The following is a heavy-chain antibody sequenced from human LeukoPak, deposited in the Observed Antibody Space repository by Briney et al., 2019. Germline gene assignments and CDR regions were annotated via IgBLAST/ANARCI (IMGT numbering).Heavy chain of an antibody. D-gene: IGHD5-24*01. Sequence: GGSPRLSCAASGFSFSSYWMHWVRQAPGKGLVWVSRISSDASSTNYADSVKGRFTISRDNAKNTLYLQMNSLRAEDTAVYYCAMLAKMATIDDFDYWGQGTLVTVSS. CDR1: GFSFSSYW. J-gene: IGHJ4*02. CDR3: AMLAKMATIDDFDY. V-gene: IGHV3-74*01. CDR2: ISSDASST.